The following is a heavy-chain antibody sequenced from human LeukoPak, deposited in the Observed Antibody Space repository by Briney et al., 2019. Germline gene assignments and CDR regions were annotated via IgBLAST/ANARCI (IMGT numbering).Heavy chain of an antibody. D-gene: IGHD3-22*01. V-gene: IGHV1-18*01. CDR1: GYTFTSYG. J-gene: IGHJ3*02. Sequence: ASVKVSCKASGYTFTSYGISWVRQAPGQGLEWMGCISAYNGNTNYAQKIQGRVTMTTDTSTSTAYMELRSLRSDDTAVYYCARVAQNYYDSSGYDAFDIWGQGTMVTVSS. CDR2: ISAYNGNT. CDR3: ARVAQNYYDSSGYDAFDI.